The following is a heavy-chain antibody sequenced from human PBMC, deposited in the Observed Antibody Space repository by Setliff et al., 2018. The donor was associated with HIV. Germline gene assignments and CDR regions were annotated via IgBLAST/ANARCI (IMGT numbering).Heavy chain of an antibody. J-gene: IGHJ4*02. CDR3: ARGLDVWGTYRYRNYFDY. CDR1: GGSFSDYY. D-gene: IGHD3-16*02. CDR2: INHGGST. V-gene: IGHV4-34*01. Sequence: SETLSLTCAVYGGSFSDYYWSWIRQSPGRGLEWIGEINHGGSTIYNPSLKSRVTISIDTSKNQFSLNLTSVTAADTATYYCARGLDVWGTYRYRNYFDYWGQGTLVTSPQ.